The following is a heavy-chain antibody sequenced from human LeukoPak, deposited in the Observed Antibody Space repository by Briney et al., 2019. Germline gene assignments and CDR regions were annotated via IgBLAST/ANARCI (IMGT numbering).Heavy chain of an antibody. CDR2: ICPSGST. J-gene: IGHJ4*02. V-gene: IGHV4-38-2*01. CDR3: ARGRDFWSGYYRVYYFDY. Sequence: SETLSLTCAVSGYSISSGYYWGWIRQPPGKGLEWIGSICPSGSTYYNPSLKSRVTISVDTSKNQFSLKLSSVTAADTAVYYCARGRDFWSGYYRVYYFDYWGQGTLVTVSS. CDR1: GYSISSGYY. D-gene: IGHD3-3*01.